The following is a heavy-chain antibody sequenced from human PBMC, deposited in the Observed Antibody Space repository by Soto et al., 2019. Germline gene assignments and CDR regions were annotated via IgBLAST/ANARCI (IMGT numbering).Heavy chain of an antibody. Sequence: GGSLRLSCAASGFTFSSYGMHWVRQAPGKGLEWVAVISYDGSNKYYADSVKGRFTISRDNSKNTLYLQMNSLRAEDTAVYYCAKHGSVYFDYWGQGTLV. CDR1: GFTFSSYG. D-gene: IGHD3-10*01. CDR2: ISYDGSNK. CDR3: AKHGSVYFDY. V-gene: IGHV3-30*18. J-gene: IGHJ4*02.